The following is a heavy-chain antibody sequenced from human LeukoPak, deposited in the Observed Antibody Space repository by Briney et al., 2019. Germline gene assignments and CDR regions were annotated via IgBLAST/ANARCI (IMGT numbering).Heavy chain of an antibody. J-gene: IGHJ4*02. Sequence: PSETLSLTCTVSGGSISSSSYYWGWIRQPPGKGLEWIGSIDYSGRAYYNPSLKSRVTISVDTSKNQFSLKLSSVTAADTAVYYCARDRGWYSSGWYDYWGQGTLVTVSS. V-gene: IGHV4-39*07. CDR3: ARDRGWYSSGWYDY. CDR2: IDYSGRA. CDR1: GGSISSSSYY. D-gene: IGHD6-19*01.